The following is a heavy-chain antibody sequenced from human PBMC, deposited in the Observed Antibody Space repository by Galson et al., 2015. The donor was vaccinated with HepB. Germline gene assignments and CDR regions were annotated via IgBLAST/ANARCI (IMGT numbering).Heavy chain of an antibody. CDR1: GFSFSSYS. CDR3: ARSTAAISFDGDY. D-gene: IGHD2-2*02. CDR2: ITSGSSTT. Sequence: SLRLSCAASGFSFSSYSMNWVRQAPGKGLEWLSYITSGSSTTYYADSVKGRFTISRDNAKNSLYLQMNSLRAEDTAVYYCARSTAAISFDGDYWGQGTLVTVSS. V-gene: IGHV3-48*04. J-gene: IGHJ4*02.